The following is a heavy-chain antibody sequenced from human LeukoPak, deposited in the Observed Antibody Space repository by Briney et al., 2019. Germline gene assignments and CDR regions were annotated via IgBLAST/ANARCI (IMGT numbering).Heavy chain of an antibody. V-gene: IGHV3-21*01. D-gene: IGHD1-14*01. Sequence: GGSLRLSCAASGFTFSSYSMNWVRQAPGKGLEWVPSISSSSSYIYYADSVKGRFTISRDNAKNSLYLQMNSLRAEDTAVYYCARGTGIATIDYWGQGTLVTVSS. CDR1: GFTFSSYS. J-gene: IGHJ4*02. CDR3: ARGTGIATIDY. CDR2: ISSSSSYI.